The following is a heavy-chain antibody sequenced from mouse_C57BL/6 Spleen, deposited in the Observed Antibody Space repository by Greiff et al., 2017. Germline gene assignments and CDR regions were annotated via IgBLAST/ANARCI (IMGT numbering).Heavy chain of an antibody. D-gene: IGHD1-1*01. Sequence: QVQLQQPGAELVKPGASVKLSCKASGYTFTSYWMHWVKQRPGQGLEWIGMIHPNSGSTNYNEKFKSKATLTVDKSSSTAYMQLSSLTSEDSAVYYWARDYYWGNAMDYWGQGTAVTVSS. V-gene: IGHV1-64*01. J-gene: IGHJ4*01. CDR1: GYTFTSYW. CDR2: IHPNSGST. CDR3: ARDYYWGNAMDY.